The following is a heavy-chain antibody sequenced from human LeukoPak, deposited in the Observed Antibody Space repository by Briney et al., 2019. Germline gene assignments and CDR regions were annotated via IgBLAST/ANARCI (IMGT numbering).Heavy chain of an antibody. CDR3: ARQNPAASGQGLDY. CDR1: GGSISGYY. CDR2: ISYSGTT. V-gene: IGHV4-59*08. D-gene: IGHD6-13*01. J-gene: IGHJ4*02. Sequence: LETLSLTCTVSGGSISGYYWSWVRQSPGKVLEWMGNISYSGTTKYNPSLKSRVTLSVDTPKNPFSLELTSVTAADTAVYYCARQNPAASGQGLDYWGQGTLVTVSS.